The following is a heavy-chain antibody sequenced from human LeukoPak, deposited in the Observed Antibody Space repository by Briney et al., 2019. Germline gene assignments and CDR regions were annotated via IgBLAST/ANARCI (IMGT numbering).Heavy chain of an antibody. D-gene: IGHD2-2*01. J-gene: IGHJ4*02. V-gene: IGHV1-58*02. CDR2: IVVGSGNT. Sequence: SVKVSCKASGYTFTSSAMQWVRQARGQRLEWIGWIVVGSGNTNYAQKFQERVTITRDMSTSTAYMELSSLRSEDTAVYYCAASEHYVPGHCCTFDYWGQGTLVTVSS. CDR3: AASEHYVPGHCCTFDY. CDR1: GYTFTSSA.